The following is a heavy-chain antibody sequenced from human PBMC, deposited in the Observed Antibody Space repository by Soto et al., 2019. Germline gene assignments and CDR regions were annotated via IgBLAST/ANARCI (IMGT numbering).Heavy chain of an antibody. D-gene: IGHD6-13*01. V-gene: IGHV4-30-4*01. CDR3: ARGSRPSAAGTWFDY. Sequence: QVQLQESGPGLVKPSQTLSLTCTVSGGSISSGDYYWSWIRQPPGKGLEWIGYIYYSGSTYYNPSLKSRVTISVDTSKNQVSLKLSSVTAADTAVYYCARGSRPSAAGTWFDYWGQGTLVTVSS. CDR1: GGSISSGDYY. CDR2: IYYSGST. J-gene: IGHJ4*02.